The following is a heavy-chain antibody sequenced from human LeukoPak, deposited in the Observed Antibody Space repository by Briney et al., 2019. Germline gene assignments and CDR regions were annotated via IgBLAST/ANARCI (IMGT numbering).Heavy chain of an antibody. D-gene: IGHD2-2*01. CDR1: GFTFSSYS. J-gene: IGHJ6*02. CDR3: ARKILGYCSSTSCYEVYYYYYGMDV. V-gene: IGHV3-21*01. CDR2: ISSSSSYI. Sequence: GGSLRLSCAASGFTFSSYSMNWVRQAPGKGLEWVSSISSSSSYIYYADSVKGRFTISRGNAKNSLYLQMNSLRAEDTAVYYCARKILGYCSSTSCYEVYYYYYGMDVWGQGTTVTVSS.